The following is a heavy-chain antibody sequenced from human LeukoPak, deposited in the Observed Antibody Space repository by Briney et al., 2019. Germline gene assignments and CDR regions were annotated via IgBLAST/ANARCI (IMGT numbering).Heavy chain of an antibody. Sequence: GGSLRLSCAASGFTFSSYAMSWVRQAPGKGLEWVSGISGSGGRTYYPHSVKGRFTISRDNSKNTLYLQMNGLRAEDTAVYYCAKGNKGGMIVPGERPKYFQHWGQGTLITVSS. CDR3: AKGNKGGMIVPGERPKYFQH. V-gene: IGHV3-23*01. CDR1: GFTFSSYA. CDR2: ISGSGGRT. J-gene: IGHJ1*01. D-gene: IGHD3-10*01.